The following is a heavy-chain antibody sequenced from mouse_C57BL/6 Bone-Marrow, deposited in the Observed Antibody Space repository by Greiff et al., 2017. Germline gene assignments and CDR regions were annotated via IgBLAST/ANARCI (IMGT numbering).Heavy chain of an antibody. CDR1: GYTFTSYW. Sequence: QVQLQQPGAELVRPGSSVKLSCKASGYTFTSYWMHWVKQRPIQGLEWIGNIDPSDSETHYNQKFKDKATLTVDNSSSTAYMQLSSLTSEDSAVYYCARGPYYAMDYWGQGTSVTVSA. J-gene: IGHJ4*01. CDR2: IDPSDSET. V-gene: IGHV1-52*01. CDR3: ARGPYYAMDY.